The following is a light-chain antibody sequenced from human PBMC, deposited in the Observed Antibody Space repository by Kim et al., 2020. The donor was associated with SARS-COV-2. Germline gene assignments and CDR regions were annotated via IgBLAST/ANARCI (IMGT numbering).Light chain of an antibody. CDR2: GKN. CDR1: SLRSYY. J-gene: IGLJ2*01. V-gene: IGLV3-19*01. CDR3: NSRDSSGNHVV. Sequence: LGQTVRITCQGDSLRSYYASWYQQKPGQAPVLVIYGKNNRPSGIPDRFSGSSSGNTASLTITGAQAEDEADYYCNSRDSSGNHVVFGGGTKLTGL.